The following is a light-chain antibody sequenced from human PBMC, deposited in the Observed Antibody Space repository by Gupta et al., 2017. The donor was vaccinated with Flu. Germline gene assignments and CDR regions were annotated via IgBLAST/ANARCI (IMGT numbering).Light chain of an antibody. CDR2: GAS. CDR3: QQYHSSPFT. Sequence: ERATPSCRASQSVTSNYLAWYQQRPGQAPRLLIYGASSRATGIPDRFSGSGSGTDFTLTISRLEPEDFAVYYCQQYHSSPFTFGPGTKVDIK. CDR1: QSVTSNY. J-gene: IGKJ3*01. V-gene: IGKV3-20*01.